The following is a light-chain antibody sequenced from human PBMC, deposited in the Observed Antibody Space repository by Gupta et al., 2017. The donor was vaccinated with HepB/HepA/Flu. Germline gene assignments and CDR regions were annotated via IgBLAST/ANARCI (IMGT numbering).Light chain of an antibody. CDR2: QDS. CDR1: KWGDKY. Sequence: SSELPQPPSVSVSPGQTASITCSGDKWGDKYACWYQQKPGQAPVLVIYQDSKRPSGIPERFSGSKSGNTATLTISGTQAMDEADYYCQAWDSSTAVVFGGGTKLTVL. CDR3: QAWDSSTAVV. V-gene: IGLV3-1*01. J-gene: IGLJ2*01.